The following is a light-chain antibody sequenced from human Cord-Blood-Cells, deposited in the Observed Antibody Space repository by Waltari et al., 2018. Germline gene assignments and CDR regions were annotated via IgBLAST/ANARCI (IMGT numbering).Light chain of an antibody. J-gene: IGLJ2*01. V-gene: IGLV2-8*01. CDR3: SSYAGSNNFVV. CDR1: SSDVGGYNY. Sequence: QSALTQPPSASGSPGQSVTISCTGTSSDVGGYNYVSWYQQHPGQAPKLMFYEVSKRPSGVPDRCSGSKSGNTASLTVSGLQADDEADYYCSSYAGSNNFVVFGGGTKLTVL. CDR2: EVS.